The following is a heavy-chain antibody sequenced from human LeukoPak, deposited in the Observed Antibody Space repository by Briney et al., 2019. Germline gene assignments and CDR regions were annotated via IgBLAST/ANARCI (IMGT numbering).Heavy chain of an antibody. D-gene: IGHD3-3*01. J-gene: IGHJ6*03. CDR3: ARGPYITIFGVVIPVDYYYYMDV. CDR1: GYTFTSYA. V-gene: IGHV1-3*01. Sequence: ASVKVSCKASGYTFTSYAMHWVRQAPGQRLEWMGWINAGNGNTKYSQKFQGRVTITRDTSASTAYMELSSLRSEDTAVYYCARGPYITIFGVVIPVDYYYYMDVWGKGTTVTVSS. CDR2: INAGNGNT.